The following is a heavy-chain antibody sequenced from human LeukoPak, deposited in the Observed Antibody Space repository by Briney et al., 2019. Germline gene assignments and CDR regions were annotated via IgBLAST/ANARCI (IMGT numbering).Heavy chain of an antibody. D-gene: IGHD2-2*01. V-gene: IGHV4-34*01. CDR2: INHSGST. CDR1: GGSFSGYY. Sequence: SETLSLTCAVYGGSFSGYYWSWIRQPPGKGLEWIREINHSGSTNYNPSLKSRVTISVDTSKNQFSLKLSSVTAADTAVYYCARGAGPPVVPAAYFDYWGQGTLVTVSS. J-gene: IGHJ4*02. CDR3: ARGAGPPVVPAAYFDY.